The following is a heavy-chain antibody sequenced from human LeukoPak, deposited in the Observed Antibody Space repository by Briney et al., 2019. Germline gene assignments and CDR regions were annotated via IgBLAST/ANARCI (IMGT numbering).Heavy chain of an antibody. CDR3: AELGITMIGCV. Sequence: GGSLRLSCAASGFTFSSYEMNWVGQAPGKGLEWVSYISSSCSTIYYADSVKGRFTISRDNAKNSLYLQMNSLRAEDTAVYYCAELGITMIGCVWGKGTTVTISS. V-gene: IGHV3-48*03. J-gene: IGHJ6*04. CDR2: ISSSCSTI. D-gene: IGHD3-10*02. CDR1: GFTFSSYE.